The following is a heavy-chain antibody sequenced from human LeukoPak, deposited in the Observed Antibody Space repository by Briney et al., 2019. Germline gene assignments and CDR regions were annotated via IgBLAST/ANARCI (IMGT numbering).Heavy chain of an antibody. J-gene: IGHJ4*01. CDR3: ARGSDCSSTSCYGVSDY. CDR1: GGTFSSYA. D-gene: IGHD2-2*01. V-gene: IGHV1-69*04. Sequence: SVKVSCKASGGTFSSYAISWVRQAPGKGLEWMGRIIPILGIANYAQKFQGRVTITAGKSTSTAYMELSSLRSEDTAVYYCARGSDCSSTSCYGVSDYWGHGTLVTVSS. CDR2: IIPILGIA.